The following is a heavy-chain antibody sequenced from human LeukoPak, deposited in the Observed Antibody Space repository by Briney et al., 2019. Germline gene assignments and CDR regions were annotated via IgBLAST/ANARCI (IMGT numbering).Heavy chain of an antibody. D-gene: IGHD3-22*01. CDR3: ARVQGLHDSSGYCDAFDI. J-gene: IGHJ3*02. Sequence: SETLSLTCTVSGGSISSSSYYWGWIRQPPGKGLEWIGSIYYSGSTYYNPSLKSRVTISVDTSKNQFSLKLSSVTAADTAVYYCARVQGLHDSSGYCDAFDIWGQGTMVTVSS. V-gene: IGHV4-39*07. CDR1: GGSISSSSYY. CDR2: IYYSGST.